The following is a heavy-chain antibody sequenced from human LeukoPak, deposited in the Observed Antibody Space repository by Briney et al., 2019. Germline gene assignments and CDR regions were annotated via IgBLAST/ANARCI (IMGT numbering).Heavy chain of an antibody. J-gene: IGHJ4*02. Sequence: GGSLRLSCTASGFTFSSYAMHWVRQAPGKGLEWVAVTSYDGNNKYYADSVKGRFTISRDNSKNTLYVQINSLRVDDTAVYFCARDIAVAGFDYWGQGTLVTVSS. D-gene: IGHD6-19*01. CDR3: ARDIAVAGFDY. CDR2: TSYDGNNK. V-gene: IGHV3-30-3*01. CDR1: GFTFSSYA.